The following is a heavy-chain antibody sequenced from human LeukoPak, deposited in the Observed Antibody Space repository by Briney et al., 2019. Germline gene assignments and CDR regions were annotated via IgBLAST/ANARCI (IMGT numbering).Heavy chain of an antibody. CDR3: ARIQGNGYYGWDFFDY. J-gene: IGHJ4*02. Sequence: NPSQTLSLTCTVSGGSINNGDNYWSWIRQPPGKGLEWIGFIYYRGTVYYNSSLKSRVTISIDTSKNQFSLKLTSVTAADTAVYFCARIQGNGYYGWDFFDYWGQGVLVTVSS. V-gene: IGHV4-30-4*01. CDR1: GGSINNGDNY. CDR2: IYYRGTV. D-gene: IGHD3-10*01.